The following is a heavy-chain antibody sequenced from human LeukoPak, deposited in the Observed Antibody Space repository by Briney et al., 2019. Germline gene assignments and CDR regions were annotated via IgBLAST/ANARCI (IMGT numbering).Heavy chain of an antibody. J-gene: IGHJ5*02. CDR2: IYTSGST. CDR1: GGSISSYY. Sequence: PSETLSLTCTVSGGSISSYYWSWIRQPAGKGLEWIGRIYTSGSTNYNPSLKSRVTISVDKSKNQFSLKLSSVTAADTAVYYCAREAPWDWTSRRYNWFDPWGQGTLVTVSS. CDR3: AREAPWDWTSRRYNWFDP. V-gene: IGHV4-4*07. D-gene: IGHD3/OR15-3a*01.